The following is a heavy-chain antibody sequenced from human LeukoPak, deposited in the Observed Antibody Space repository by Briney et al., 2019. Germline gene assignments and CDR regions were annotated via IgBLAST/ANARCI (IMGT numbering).Heavy chain of an antibody. V-gene: IGHV4-59*01. CDR2: IYYSGST. J-gene: IGHJ6*03. CDR1: GGSISSYY. D-gene: IGHD6-25*01. CDR3: ARDRLSYYMDV. Sequence: PSGTLSLTSTVSGGSISSYYWSWIRQPPGKGLEWIGYIYYSGSTNYNPSLKSRVTISVDTSKNQFSLKLSSVTAADTAVYYCARDRLSYYMDVWGKGTTVTVSS.